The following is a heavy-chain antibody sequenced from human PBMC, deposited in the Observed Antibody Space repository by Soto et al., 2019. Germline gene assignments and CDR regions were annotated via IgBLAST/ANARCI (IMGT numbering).Heavy chain of an antibody. J-gene: IGHJ4*02. CDR2: IIPIFGTA. CDR3: ASDSEAHSYGFGY. D-gene: IGHD5-18*01. CDR1: GGTFSSYA. Sequence: ASVKVSCKASGGTFSSYAISCVRQAPGQGLEWMGGIIPIFGTANYAQKFQGRVTSTADESTSTAYMELSSLRSEDTAVYYCASDSEAHSYGFGYWGQGTLVTVSS. V-gene: IGHV1-69*13.